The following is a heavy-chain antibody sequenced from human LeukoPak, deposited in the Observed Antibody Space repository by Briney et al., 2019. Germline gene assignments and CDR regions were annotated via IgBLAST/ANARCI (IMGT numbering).Heavy chain of an antibody. D-gene: IGHD6-6*01. Sequence: PGGSLRLSCGGSGFTFSRNAINWARQTPGKGLEWLSAISSDGRYIYYTDSVKGRFTTSRDNSRNTVYLQMNGLRVEDTAVYSCATVMGSSPSTAYFAYWGQGTLVTVSS. CDR2: ISSDGRYI. CDR1: GFTFSRNA. V-gene: IGHV3-23*01. J-gene: IGHJ4*02. CDR3: ATVMGSSPSTAYFAY.